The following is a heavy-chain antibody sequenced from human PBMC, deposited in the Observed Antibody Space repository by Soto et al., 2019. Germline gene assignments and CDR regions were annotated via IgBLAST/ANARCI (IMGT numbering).Heavy chain of an antibody. V-gene: IGHV1-8*01. Sequence: GASVKVSCKASGYTFISHDISWVRQAPGQRLEWLGWMNPNSGYTAYAQKFQGRVTMTRDTSIRTAYMELNSLTSEDTALYFCARFSSRPLLSDFDYWGQGTLVTVSS. CDR3: ARFSSRPLLSDFDY. CDR1: GYTFISHD. J-gene: IGHJ4*02. CDR2: MNPNSGYT. D-gene: IGHD2-21*02.